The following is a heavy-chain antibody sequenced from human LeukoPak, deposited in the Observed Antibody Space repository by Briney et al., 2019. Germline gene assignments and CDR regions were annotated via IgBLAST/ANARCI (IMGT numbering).Heavy chain of an antibody. CDR3: ARRAITMIVVVITFFCYYYMDV. Sequence: GASVKVSCKAAGYTFTSYAMHWVRQAPGHRLEWMGWSNAGNGNTKYSQEFQGRVTITRDTSASTAYMELSSLRSEDMAVYYCARRAITMIVVVITFFCYYYMDVWGKGTTVTISS. D-gene: IGHD3-22*01. V-gene: IGHV1-3*02. CDR1: GYTFTSYA. CDR2: SNAGNGNT. J-gene: IGHJ6*03.